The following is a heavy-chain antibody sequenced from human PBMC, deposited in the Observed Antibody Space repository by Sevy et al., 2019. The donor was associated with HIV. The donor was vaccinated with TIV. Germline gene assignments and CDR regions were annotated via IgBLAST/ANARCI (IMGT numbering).Heavy chain of an antibody. CDR3: VNGGGSAVAGTTDYFYYGLDV. J-gene: IGHJ6*02. Sequence: GGYLRLSCAASGFAFSTNGMHWVRQGPGKGLEWVAFIRYDGSREYYADTVKGRFSVSRDNSNNTLYLQMSALKPEDTSTYYCVNGGGSAVAGTTDYFYYGLDVWGQGTTVTVSS. D-gene: IGHD6-19*01. CDR2: IRYDGSRE. CDR1: GFAFSTNG. V-gene: IGHV3-30*02.